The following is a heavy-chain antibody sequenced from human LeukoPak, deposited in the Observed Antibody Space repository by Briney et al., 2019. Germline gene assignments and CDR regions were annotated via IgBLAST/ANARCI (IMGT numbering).Heavy chain of an antibody. CDR3: ARGFASSSWHGGYFQH. CDR2: INPNSGGT. V-gene: IGHV1-2*02. Sequence: ASVKVSCKASGYTFTGYYMHWVRQAPGQGLEWMGWINPNSGGTNYAQKFQGRVTMTRDTSISTAYMELSRLRSDDTAVYYCARGFASSSWHGGYFQHWGQGTPVTVSS. CDR1: GYTFTGYY. J-gene: IGHJ1*01. D-gene: IGHD6-13*01.